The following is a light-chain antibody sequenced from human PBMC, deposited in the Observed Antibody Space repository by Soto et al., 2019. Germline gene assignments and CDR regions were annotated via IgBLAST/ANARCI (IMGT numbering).Light chain of an antibody. J-gene: IGLJ3*02. CDR3: CSFAGSSTWV. V-gene: IGLV2-23*01. CDR2: EGT. Sequence: QSALPQPASVSGSPGQSITISCTGTSSDVGSYKLVSWYQQHPGKAPKLMIYEGTKRPSGVSDRFSGSKSGITASLTISGRQAEDEADYYCCSFAGSSTWVFGGGTKLTVL. CDR1: SSDVGSYKL.